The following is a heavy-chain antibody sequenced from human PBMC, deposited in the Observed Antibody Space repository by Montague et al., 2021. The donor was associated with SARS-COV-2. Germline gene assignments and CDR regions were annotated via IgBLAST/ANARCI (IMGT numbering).Heavy chain of an antibody. CDR3: AIQAGNYGDLGGIDSYDGVGV. V-gene: IGHV4-39*01. CDR1: GRSMRSDRFY. Sequence: SETLSLTCNVSGRSMRSDRFYWVWIRQPPGRSLEWIGYVLYSGTTYYNPSLKSRVTISADTSKNEFFLEMTSVTAADTAVYYCAIQAGNYGDLGGIDSYDGVGVGGQGTPVTVSS. CDR2: VLYSGTT. D-gene: IGHD4-17*01. J-gene: IGHJ6*02.